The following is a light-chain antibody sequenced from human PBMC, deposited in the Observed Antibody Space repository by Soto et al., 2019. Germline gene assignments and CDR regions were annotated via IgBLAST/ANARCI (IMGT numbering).Light chain of an antibody. CDR3: QQYGSAPF. V-gene: IGKV3-20*01. Sequence: EIVLTQSPGTLSLSPGERATLSCRSSQSVSSAYLAWYQQKPGQAPRLLIYGASNRATGIPDRFSGSRSGTDFTLTISRLEPEDFVVYYYQQYGSAPFFGQGTRREIK. CDR1: QSVSSAY. J-gene: IGKJ5*01. CDR2: GAS.